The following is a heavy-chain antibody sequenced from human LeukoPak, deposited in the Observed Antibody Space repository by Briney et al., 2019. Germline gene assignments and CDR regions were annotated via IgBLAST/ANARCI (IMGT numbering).Heavy chain of an antibody. J-gene: IGHJ4*02. CDR2: VSPSGGRT. D-gene: IGHD2-2*01. V-gene: IGHV3-23*01. CDR3: AKVRGVYCSSPACYYYDA. CDR1: GFTFSSYA. Sequence: GGSLRLSCGATGFTFSSYAMSWVRQTPGRGLEWVAGVSPSGGRTIYADSAEGRFTISRDNSNDTVYLQLSSLRAEDSALYYCAKVRGVYCSSPACYYYDAWGQGTPVTVSS.